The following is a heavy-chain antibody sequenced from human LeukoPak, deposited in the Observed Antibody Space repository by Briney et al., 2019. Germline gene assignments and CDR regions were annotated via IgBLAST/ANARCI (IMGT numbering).Heavy chain of an antibody. V-gene: IGHV3-23*01. CDR2: ISGSGGNT. J-gene: IGHJ4*02. D-gene: IGHD3-22*01. CDR1: GFTFSSYA. CDR3: AKDVDSSGYYLSFDY. Sequence: PGGSLRLSCAASGFTFSSYAMSWVRQAPGKGLEWVSAISGSGGNTYYADSVKGRFTLSRDNSKNTLYLQMNGLRAEDTAVYYCAKDVDSSGYYLSFDYWGQGTLVTVSS.